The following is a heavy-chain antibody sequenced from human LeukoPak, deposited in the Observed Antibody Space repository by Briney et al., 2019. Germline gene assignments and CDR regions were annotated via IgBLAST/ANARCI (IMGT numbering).Heavy chain of an antibody. Sequence: SETLSLTCTVSGGSISSYYWSWIRQPPGKGLEWIGYIYYSGSTNYNPSRKSRVTISVDTSKNQFSLKLSSVTAADTAVYYCARLSVTTPQNHYYYYYGMDVWGQGTTVTVSS. V-gene: IGHV4-59*08. J-gene: IGHJ6*02. D-gene: IGHD4-17*01. CDR3: ARLSVTTPQNHYYYYYGMDV. CDR1: GGSISSYY. CDR2: IYYSGST.